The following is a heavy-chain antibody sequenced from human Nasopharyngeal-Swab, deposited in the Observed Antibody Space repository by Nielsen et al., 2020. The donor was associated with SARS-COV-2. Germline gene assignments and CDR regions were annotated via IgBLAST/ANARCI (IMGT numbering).Heavy chain of an antibody. J-gene: IGHJ4*02. CDR1: GFTFSSYA. D-gene: IGHD1-26*01. V-gene: IGHV3-23*01. CDR3: ARGRVGAKDY. Sequence: GGSLRLSCAASGFTFSSYAMSWVRQAPGKGLEWVSAISGSGGSTHYADSVKGRFTISRDNSKNTLYLQMNSLRADDTAVYYCARGRVGAKDYWGQGTLVTVSS. CDR2: ISGSGGST.